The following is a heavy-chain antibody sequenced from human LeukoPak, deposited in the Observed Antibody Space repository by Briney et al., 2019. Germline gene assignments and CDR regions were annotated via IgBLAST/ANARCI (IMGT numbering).Heavy chain of an antibody. CDR2: ISWNSGSI. J-gene: IGHJ3*02. V-gene: IGHV3-9*01. Sequence: GGSLRLSCAASKFIFSSYSMNWVRQAPGKGLEWVSGISWNSGSIGYADSVKGRFTISRDNAKNSLYLQMNSLRAEDTALYYCAKDKQWELRAFDIWGQGTMVTVSS. CDR1: KFIFSSYS. D-gene: IGHD1-26*01. CDR3: AKDKQWELRAFDI.